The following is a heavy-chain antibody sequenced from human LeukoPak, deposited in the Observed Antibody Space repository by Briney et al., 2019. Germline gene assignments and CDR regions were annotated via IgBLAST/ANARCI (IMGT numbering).Heavy chain of an antibody. D-gene: IGHD3-10*01. CDR2: IFYSGST. CDR1: SASVKTYY. Sequence: SETLSLTCTVSSASVKTYYWSWIRQPPGKGLEWIGYIFYSGSTNYNPSLKSRVTISVDTSKNQFSLKLSSVTAADTAVYYCARVEWFGELSPFDIWGQGTMVTVSS. V-gene: IGHV4-59*02. CDR3: ARVEWFGELSPFDI. J-gene: IGHJ3*02.